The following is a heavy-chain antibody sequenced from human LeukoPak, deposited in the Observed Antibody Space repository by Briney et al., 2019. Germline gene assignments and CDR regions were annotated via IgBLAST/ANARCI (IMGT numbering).Heavy chain of an antibody. V-gene: IGHV4-61*01. D-gene: IGHD1-1*01. J-gene: IGHJ4*02. CDR1: GGSVSSGSYY. Sequence: SETLSLTCTVSGGSVSSGSYYRSWFRQPPGKGLEWIGEIYYSASTNYNPSLKSRVSISADRSRSLFSLIMTSMTAADTGVYYCARGPVGTTHFDSWGQGILITVSS. CDR2: IYYSAST. CDR3: ARGPVGTTHFDS.